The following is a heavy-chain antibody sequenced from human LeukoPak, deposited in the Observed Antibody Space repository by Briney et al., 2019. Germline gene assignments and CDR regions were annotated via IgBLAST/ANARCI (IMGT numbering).Heavy chain of an antibody. J-gene: IGHJ4*02. CDR1: GGSFSGYY. CDR2: INHSGST. V-gene: IGHV4-34*01. D-gene: IGHD3-10*01. Sequence: PSETLSLTCAVYGGSFSGYYWSWIRQPPGKWLEWIGEINHSGSTNYNPSLKSRVTISVDTSKNQFSLKLSSVTAADTAVYYCARRPWLSLDYYGSGSYYKRTYFDYWGQGTLVTVSS. CDR3: ARRPWLSLDYYGSGSYYKRTYFDY.